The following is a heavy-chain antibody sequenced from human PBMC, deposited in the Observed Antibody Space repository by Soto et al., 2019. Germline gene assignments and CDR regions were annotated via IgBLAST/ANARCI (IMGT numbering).Heavy chain of an antibody. V-gene: IGHV4-34*01. CDR2: ANHSGTT. CDR1: GASFSGYY. J-gene: IGHJ4*02. Sequence: QVQLQQWGGGLLNPSETLSLTCAVYGASFSGYYWTWIRQSPQKGLERIREANHSGTTYYNPSLKTRVPISIHTPTNQFYLKVSSVTAADTAVYYCARGIGYCSSINRYYSPRLRFDSWGQGTLVTVSS. D-gene: IGHD2-2*01. CDR3: ARGIGYCSSINRYYSPRLRFDS.